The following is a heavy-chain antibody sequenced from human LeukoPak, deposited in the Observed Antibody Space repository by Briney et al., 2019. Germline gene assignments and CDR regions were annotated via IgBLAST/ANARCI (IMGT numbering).Heavy chain of an antibody. CDR2: ISSNGGST. Sequence: GGSLRLSCAASGFPFSTYAMHWVRQAPGKGLEYVSAISSNGGSTYYANSVKGRFTISRDNSKNTLYLQMGSLRAEDKAVYYCARGLLGIVVSPLGDYWGQGTLVTVSS. J-gene: IGHJ4*02. CDR3: ARGLLGIVVSPLGDY. CDR1: GFPFSTYA. D-gene: IGHD6-19*01. V-gene: IGHV3-64*01.